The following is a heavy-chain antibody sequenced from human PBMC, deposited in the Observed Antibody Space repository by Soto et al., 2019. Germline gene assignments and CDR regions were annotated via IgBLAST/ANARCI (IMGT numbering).Heavy chain of an antibody. CDR2: IYYSGST. J-gene: IGHJ5*02. CDR3: AGGSSKSWFDP. CDR1: GGSIRSDGYY. D-gene: IGHD6-6*01. V-gene: IGHV4-31*03. Sequence: SETLSLTCTVSGGSIRSDGYYWSWIRQHPGKGLEWIGYIYYSGSTYYNPSLKSRVSISADTSNNQFSLKLTSVTAADTAVYYCAGGSSKSWFDPWGQGTLVTVS.